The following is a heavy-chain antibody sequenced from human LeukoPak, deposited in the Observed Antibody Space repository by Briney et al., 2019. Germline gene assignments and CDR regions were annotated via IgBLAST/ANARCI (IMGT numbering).Heavy chain of an antibody. CDR3: ARAQTTLLLDY. Sequence: ASVKVSCKASGYIFTSYGIIWVRQAPGQGLQWMGWISAHNGNTNYAQKLQGRVTMTTDTSTSTVYMELRSLRSDNTAVYYCARAQTTLLLDYWGQGTLVTVSS. V-gene: IGHV1-18*01. CDR1: GYIFTSYG. CDR2: ISAHNGNT. D-gene: IGHD4-11*01. J-gene: IGHJ4*02.